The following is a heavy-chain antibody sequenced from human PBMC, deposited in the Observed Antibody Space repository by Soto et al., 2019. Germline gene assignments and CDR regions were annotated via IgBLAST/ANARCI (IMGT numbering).Heavy chain of an antibody. J-gene: IGHJ3*02. CDR1: GGSISSYY. CDR3: ARAGLYCTNGVCYDAFDI. V-gene: IGHV4-59*01. Sequence: SETLSLTCTVSGGSISSYYWSWIRQPPGKGLEWIGYIYYSGSTNYNPSLKSRVTISVDTSKNQFSLKLSSVTAADTAVYYCARAGLYCTNGVCYDAFDIWGQGTMVTVSS. CDR2: IYYSGST. D-gene: IGHD2-8*01.